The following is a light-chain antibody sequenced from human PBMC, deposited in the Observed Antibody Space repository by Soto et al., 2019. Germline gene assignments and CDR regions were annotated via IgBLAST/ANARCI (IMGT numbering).Light chain of an antibody. Sequence: DIVMTQSPDSLAVSLGERATINCKPSQSVLYRSNDKNYLAWYQQKPGQPPRLVIYWASTRESGVPDRFSGSGSGTDFTLTISSLQAEDVAVYYCQQYYSIPWTFGQGTKVEIK. CDR2: WAS. V-gene: IGKV4-1*01. CDR3: QQYYSIPWT. CDR1: QSVLYRSNDKNY. J-gene: IGKJ1*01.